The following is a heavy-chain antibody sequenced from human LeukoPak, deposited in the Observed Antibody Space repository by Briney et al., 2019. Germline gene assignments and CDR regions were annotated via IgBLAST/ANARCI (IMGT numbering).Heavy chain of an antibody. CDR2: ISSSSSYI. V-gene: IGHV3-21*01. J-gene: IGHJ5*02. CDR3: ARDQPAAESVLFDP. CDR1: GFTFSSYS. Sequence: AGGSLRLSCAASGFTFSSYSMNWVRQAPGKGLEWVSSISSSSSYIYYADSVKGRFTISRDNAKNSLYLQMNSLRAEDTAVYYCARDQPAAESVLFDPWGQGTLVTVSS. D-gene: IGHD6-25*01.